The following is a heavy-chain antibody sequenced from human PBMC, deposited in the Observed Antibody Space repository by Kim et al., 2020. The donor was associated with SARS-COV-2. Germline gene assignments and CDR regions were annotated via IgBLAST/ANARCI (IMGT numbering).Heavy chain of an antibody. Sequence: GESLKISCKGSGYSFTSYWIGWVRQMPGKGLEWMGIIYPGDSDTRYSPSFQGQVTISADKSISTAYLQWSSLKASDTAMYYCARGDWLYCSSTSCYFPFDYWGQGTLVTVSS. J-gene: IGHJ4*02. V-gene: IGHV5-51*01. D-gene: IGHD2-2*01. CDR1: GYSFTSYW. CDR2: IYPGDSDT. CDR3: ARGDWLYCSSTSCYFPFDY.